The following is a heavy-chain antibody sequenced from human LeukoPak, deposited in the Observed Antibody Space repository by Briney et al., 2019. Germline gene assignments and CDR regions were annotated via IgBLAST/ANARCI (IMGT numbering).Heavy chain of an antibody. CDR2: IYYSGST. CDR1: GGSISSYY. Sequence: SETLSLTCTVSGGSISSYYWSWIRQPPGKGLEWIGYIYYSGSTNFNPSLKSRVTISVDTSKNQFSLKLRSVTAADTAVYYCARGALAIGGSDYFAYWGQGTLVTVSS. V-gene: IGHV4-59*01. CDR3: ARGALAIGGSDYFAY. J-gene: IGHJ4*02. D-gene: IGHD5-12*01.